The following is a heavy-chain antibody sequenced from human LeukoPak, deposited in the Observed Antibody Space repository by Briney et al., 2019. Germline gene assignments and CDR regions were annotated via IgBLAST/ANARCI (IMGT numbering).Heavy chain of an antibody. D-gene: IGHD6-19*01. Sequence: PGGSLRLSCAASGFTFSNYGMSWVRQAPGKGLEWVSGIIDSGGRTNYADFVKGRFTISRDNSKNTLYLEMNSLRAEDTAVYYCARSVWSEAGTRIPWGQGTLVTVSS. CDR2: IIDSGGRT. CDR3: ARSVWSEAGTRIP. J-gene: IGHJ5*02. CDR1: GFTFSNYG. V-gene: IGHV3-23*01.